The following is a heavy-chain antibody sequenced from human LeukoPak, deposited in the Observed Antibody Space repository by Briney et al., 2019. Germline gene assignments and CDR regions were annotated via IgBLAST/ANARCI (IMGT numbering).Heavy chain of an antibody. D-gene: IGHD3-3*01. CDR3: ARSLSPAVGGKYYYFYGMDV. J-gene: IGHJ6*02. V-gene: IGHV4-61*03. Sequence: PSETLSLTCTVSGGSVSSDTYYWSWIRQPPATGLEWIGYMYERGSTNYNPSLKSRVTVSVDTSKNHFSLKLTSVTAADTAVYYCARSLSPAVGGKYYYFYGMDVWGQGTTVTVSS. CDR2: MYERGST. CDR1: GGSVSSDTYY.